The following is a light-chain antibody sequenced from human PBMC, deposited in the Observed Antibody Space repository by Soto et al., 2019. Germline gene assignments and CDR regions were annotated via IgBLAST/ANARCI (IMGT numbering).Light chain of an antibody. J-gene: IGLJ2*01. V-gene: IGLV2-23*01. CDR2: EGS. CDR3: CSYAGSSPVV. CDR1: SSDVGSYNL. Sequence: QSVLTQPASVSGSPGQSITISCTGTSSDVGSYNLVSWYQQHPGKAPKLMIYEGSKRPSGVSNRFSGPKSGNTASLTISGLQAEDEADYYCCSYAGSSPVVFGGGTKLTVL.